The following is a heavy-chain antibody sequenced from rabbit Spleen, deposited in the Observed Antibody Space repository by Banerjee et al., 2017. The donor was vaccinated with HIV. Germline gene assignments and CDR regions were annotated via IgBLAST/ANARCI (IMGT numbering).Heavy chain of an antibody. CDR1: GVSFSGNSY. J-gene: IGHJ6*01. D-gene: IGHD1-1*01. V-gene: IGHV1S40*01. CDR3: ARDTSSSFSSYGMDL. Sequence: SLEESVGDLVKPEASLTLTCIASGVSFSGNSYMCWVRQAPGKGLEWIACIDTGSSGFTYFASWAKGHFTISKTSSTTVTLQMTSLTAADTATYFCARDTSSSFSSYGMDLWGPGTLVTVS. CDR2: IDTGSSGFT.